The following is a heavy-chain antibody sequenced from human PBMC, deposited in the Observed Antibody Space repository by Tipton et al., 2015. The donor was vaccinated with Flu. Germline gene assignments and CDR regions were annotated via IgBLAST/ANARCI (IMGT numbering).Heavy chain of an antibody. J-gene: IGHJ3*02. CDR1: GYSISSGYY. CDR3: ARHPSSLGAFDI. Sequence: TLSLTCAVSGYSISSGYYWGWIRQPPGKGLEWIGSIYHSGSTYHNPSLKSRVTISVDTSKNQFSLKLSSVTAADTAVYYCARHPSSLGAFDIWGQGTMVTVSS. CDR2: IYHSGST. D-gene: IGHD7-27*01. V-gene: IGHV4-38-2*01.